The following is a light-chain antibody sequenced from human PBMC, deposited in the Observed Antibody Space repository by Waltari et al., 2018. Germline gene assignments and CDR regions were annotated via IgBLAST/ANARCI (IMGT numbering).Light chain of an antibody. J-gene: IGKJ2*01. V-gene: IGKV3-15*01. CDR3: QHYNNWPPVYT. CDR1: PGISSN. Sequence: DMVMTQSPATLSLSPGDRATLSCRASPGISSNLAWYQHRPGQAPRLLRYGTSTRATGIPARFSGSGSGTEFTLTISSLQSEDSAVYYCQHYNNWPPVYTFGRGTNLEIK. CDR2: GTS.